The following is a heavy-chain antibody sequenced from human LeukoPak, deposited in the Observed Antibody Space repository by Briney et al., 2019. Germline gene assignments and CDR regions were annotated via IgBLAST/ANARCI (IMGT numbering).Heavy chain of an antibody. CDR1: GFTFSSYS. V-gene: IGHV3-33*08. D-gene: IGHD3-22*01. Sequence: GGSLRLSCAASGFTFSSYSMNWVRQAPGKGLEWVAVIWYDGSSKYYADSVKGRFTISRDNSKNTLYLQMNSLRAEDTAVYYCARDPSGYSFDYWGQGTLVTVSS. CDR3: ARDPSGYSFDY. J-gene: IGHJ4*02. CDR2: IWYDGSSK.